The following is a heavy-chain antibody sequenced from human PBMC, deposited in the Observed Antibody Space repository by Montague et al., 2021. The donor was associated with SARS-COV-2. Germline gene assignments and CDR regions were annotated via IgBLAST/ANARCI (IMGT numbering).Heavy chain of an antibody. CDR1: RFTFSSYG. Sequence: SLRLSCAASRFTFSSYGMHWVRQAPGKGLEWVAVIWYDGSNKYYSDSVKGRFTISRDNSKNTLYLQMNSLRAEDTAVYYCAKEDIVVMDVWGQGTTVTVSS. J-gene: IGHJ6*02. V-gene: IGHV3-33*06. D-gene: IGHD2-15*01. CDR3: AKEDIVVMDV. CDR2: IWYDGSNK.